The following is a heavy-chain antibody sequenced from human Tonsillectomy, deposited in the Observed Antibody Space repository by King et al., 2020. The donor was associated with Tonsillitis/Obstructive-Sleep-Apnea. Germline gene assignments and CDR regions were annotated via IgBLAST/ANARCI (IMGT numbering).Heavy chain of an antibody. D-gene: IGHD2-2*01. Sequence: VQLVESGGGLVQPGGSLRLSCAASGFTFSSYSMNWVRQAPGKGLEWVSYISSSSSTIYYADSVKGRFTISRDNAKNLLYLQMNSLRDEDTAVYYCARDRDAPSMGRWFDPWGQGTLVTVSS. CDR3: ARDRDAPSMGRWFDP. J-gene: IGHJ5*02. CDR2: ISSSSSTI. V-gene: IGHV3-48*02. CDR1: GFTFSSYS.